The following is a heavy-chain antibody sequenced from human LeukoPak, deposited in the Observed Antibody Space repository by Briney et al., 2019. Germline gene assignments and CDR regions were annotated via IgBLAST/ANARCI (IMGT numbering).Heavy chain of an antibody. CDR1: GGSISIYY. J-gene: IGHJ5*02. CDR2: IYYSGST. V-gene: IGHV4-59*01. D-gene: IGHD3-22*01. CDR3: ARGGGYYSSDDWFDP. Sequence: SETLSLTCTVSGGSISIYYWSWLRQPPGKGLEWIGFIYYSGSTNYNPPLKSRVTISVDTSKNQFSLKLTSVTAADTAVYYCARGGGYYSSDDWFDPWGQGTLVTVSS.